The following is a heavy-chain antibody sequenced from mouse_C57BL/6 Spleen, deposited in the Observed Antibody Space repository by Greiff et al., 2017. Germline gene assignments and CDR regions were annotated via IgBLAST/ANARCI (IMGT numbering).Heavy chain of an antibody. D-gene: IGHD2-4*01. V-gene: IGHV1-64*01. Sequence: QVQLQQPGAELVKPGASVKLSCKASGYTFTSYWMHWVKQRPGQGLEWIGMIHPNSGSTNYNEKFKGKATLTVDKSSSTAYMQLSSLTSEDSAVYYCARGGLRRVDFDYWGQGTTLTVSS. CDR2: IHPNSGST. J-gene: IGHJ2*01. CDR3: ARGGLRRVDFDY. CDR1: GYTFTSYW.